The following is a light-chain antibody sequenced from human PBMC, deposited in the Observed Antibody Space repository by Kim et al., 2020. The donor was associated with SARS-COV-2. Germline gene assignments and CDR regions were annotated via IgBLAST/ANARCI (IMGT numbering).Light chain of an antibody. Sequence: APGESATLSCRASQSVSSNYLAWYQQKPGQAPRLLIYGASSRATGIPDRFSGSGSGTDFTLTITRLEPEDFAVYYCQQYSSSPAMFGQGTKVDIK. CDR1: QSVSSNY. CDR2: GAS. V-gene: IGKV3-20*01. CDR3: QQYSSSPAM. J-gene: IGKJ1*01.